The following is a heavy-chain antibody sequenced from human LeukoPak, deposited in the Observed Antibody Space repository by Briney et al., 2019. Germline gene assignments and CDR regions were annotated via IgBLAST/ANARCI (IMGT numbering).Heavy chain of an antibody. V-gene: IGHV4-31*03. Sequence: SQTLSLTCTVSGGSISSGGYYWNWIRQHPGKGLEWIGYIYSSGSTYYNPSLESRLTISVDTSKNQFSLKLTSVTAADTAIYYCAQSLGSGNWIGNWFDPWGQGTLVTVSS. CDR2: IYSSGST. D-gene: IGHD1-1*01. CDR3: AQSLGSGNWIGNWFDP. CDR1: GGSISSGGYY. J-gene: IGHJ5*02.